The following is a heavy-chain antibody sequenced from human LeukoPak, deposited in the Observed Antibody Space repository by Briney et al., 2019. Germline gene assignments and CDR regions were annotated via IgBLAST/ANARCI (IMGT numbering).Heavy chain of an antibody. CDR1: GFTFSSYD. Sequence: GGSLRLSCAASGFTFSSYDMHWVRQATGKGLEWVSAICTAGDTYYPGSVKGRFTISRENAKNSLYLQMNSLRAGDTAVYYCARDPIIYYYDSSGYYYVTDYWGQGTLVTVSS. D-gene: IGHD3-22*01. CDR3: ARDPIIYYYDSSGYYYVTDY. CDR2: ICTAGDT. V-gene: IGHV3-13*01. J-gene: IGHJ4*02.